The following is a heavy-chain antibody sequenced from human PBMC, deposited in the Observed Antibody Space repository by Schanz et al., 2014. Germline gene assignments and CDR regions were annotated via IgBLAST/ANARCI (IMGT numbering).Heavy chain of an antibody. CDR3: ARIGGSVFDY. Sequence: EVQLAESGGGLVQPGGSLRLSCATSGFSFSSYAINWVRQAPGKGLEWVSGISGSGASTYYADSVKGRFTISRDNSKNSLYLQMNSLRAEDTAVYYCARIGGSVFDYCAQGTLVTVSS. CDR2: ISGSGAST. CDR1: GFSFSSYA. D-gene: IGHD3-10*01. J-gene: IGHJ4*02. V-gene: IGHV3-23*04.